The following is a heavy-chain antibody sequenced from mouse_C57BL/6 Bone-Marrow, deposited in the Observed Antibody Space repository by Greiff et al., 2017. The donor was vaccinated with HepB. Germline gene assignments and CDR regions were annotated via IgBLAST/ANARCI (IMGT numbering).Heavy chain of an antibody. CDR2: ISYDGSN. V-gene: IGHV3-6*01. CDR1: GYSITSGYY. CDR3: AREGYYGSFFDY. Sequence: EVQRVESGPGLVKPSQSLSLTCSVTGYSITSGYYWNWIRQFPGNKLEWMGYISYDGSNNYNPSLKNRISITRDTSKNQFFLKLNSVTTEDTATYYGAREGYYGSFFDYWGQGTTLTVSS. D-gene: IGHD1-1*01. J-gene: IGHJ2*01.